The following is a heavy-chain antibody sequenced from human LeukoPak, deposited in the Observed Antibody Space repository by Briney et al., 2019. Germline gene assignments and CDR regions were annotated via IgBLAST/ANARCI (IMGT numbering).Heavy chain of an antibody. D-gene: IGHD3-3*01. Sequence: PGGSLRLSCAASGFTFSSYSMNWVRQAPGKGLEWVSSISNSSSYIYYADSVKGRFTISRDNAKNSLYLQMNSLRAEDTAVYYCAKAAHTIFGEPNEFDYWGQGTLVTVSS. CDR1: GFTFSSYS. CDR3: AKAAHTIFGEPNEFDY. J-gene: IGHJ4*02. CDR2: ISNSSSYI. V-gene: IGHV3-21*01.